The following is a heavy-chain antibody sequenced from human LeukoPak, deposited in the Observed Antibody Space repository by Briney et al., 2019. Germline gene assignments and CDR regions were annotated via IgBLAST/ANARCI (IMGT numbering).Heavy chain of an antibody. J-gene: IGHJ3*02. CDR1: GFIFRSYS. CDR3: ARDLGGSGNYYTNDAFDI. V-gene: IGHV3-21*01. CDR2: ISSSSSYI. Sequence: PGGSLRLSCAASGFIFRSYSMNWVRQAPGKGLEWVSSISSSSSYIYYADSVKGRFTVSRDNAKNSLYLQMNSLRAEDTAVYYCARDLGGSGNYYTNDAFDIWGQGTMVTVSS. D-gene: IGHD3-10*01.